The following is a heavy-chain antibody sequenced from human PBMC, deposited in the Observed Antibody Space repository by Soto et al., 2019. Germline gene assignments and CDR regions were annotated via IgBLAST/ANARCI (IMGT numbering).Heavy chain of an antibody. V-gene: IGHV3-30-3*01. CDR1: VVSFSISA. J-gene: IGHJ4*02. D-gene: IGHD6-19*01. CDR2: ISYDGSIK. Sequence: QPVGSLRLSCASSVVSFSISAMHCVRHSPGKGLEWVAVISYDGSIKYYADSVKGRFTISRDNSKNTLYLQMNSLRADDTAVYYCAREEAVAGQYYFEYWGQGTLVTVSS. CDR3: AREEAVAGQYYFEY.